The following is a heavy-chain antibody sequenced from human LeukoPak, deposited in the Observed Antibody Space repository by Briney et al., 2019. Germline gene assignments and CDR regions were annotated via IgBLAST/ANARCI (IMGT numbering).Heavy chain of an antibody. CDR2: TYYRSQWYY. Sequence: SQTLSLTCAISGYSVSDNNPTWDWVRQSPSRGLEWLGRTYYRSQWYYDYAESVKSRITINPDTSKNQVSLQLNSVTPEDTAVYCCARSFGASDIWGQGTMVTVS. D-gene: IGHD3-10*01. V-gene: IGHV6-1*01. J-gene: IGHJ3*02. CDR1: GYSVSDNNPT. CDR3: ARSFGASDI.